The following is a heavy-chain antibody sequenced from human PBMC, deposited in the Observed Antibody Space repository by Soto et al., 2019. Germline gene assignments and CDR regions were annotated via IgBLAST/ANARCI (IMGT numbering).Heavy chain of an antibody. CDR1: GFTFSSYA. Sequence: EVQLVESGGGLVQPGGSLRLSCAASGFTFSSYAMHWVRQAPGKGLEYVSAISSNGGSTYYANSVKGRFTISRDNSKNTLYLQVGSLRAEDMAVYYCARAGHDYGDYYFDYWGQGTLVTVSS. V-gene: IGHV3-64*01. D-gene: IGHD4-17*01. J-gene: IGHJ4*02. CDR3: ARAGHDYGDYYFDY. CDR2: ISSNGGST.